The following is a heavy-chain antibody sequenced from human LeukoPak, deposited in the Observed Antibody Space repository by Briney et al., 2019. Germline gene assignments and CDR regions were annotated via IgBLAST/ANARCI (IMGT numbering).Heavy chain of an antibody. CDR1: GYTFTSYD. CDR2: MNPNSGNT. Sequence: ASVKVSCKASGYTFTSYDINWVRQATGQGLEWMGWMNPNSGNTGYAQKFQGRVTITRNTSISTAYMELSSLRSEDTAVYYCARGASSSWYYFDYWGQGTLVTVSS. V-gene: IGHV1-8*03. CDR3: ARGASSSWYYFDY. D-gene: IGHD6-13*01. J-gene: IGHJ4*02.